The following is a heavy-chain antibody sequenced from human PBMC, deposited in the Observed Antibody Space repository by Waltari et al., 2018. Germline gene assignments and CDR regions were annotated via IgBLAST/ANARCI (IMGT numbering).Heavy chain of an antibody. CDR1: CGSISSSSYY. V-gene: IGHV4-39*07. D-gene: IGHD3-16*01. CDR3: ARSQGAEFDY. Sequence: QLQLQESGPGLVKPSATLSLTCTVSCGSISSSSYYCGWRGKHRGKGLEWIGSIYYSGSTYYNPSLKSRVTISVDTSKNQFSLKLSSVTAADTAVYYCARSQGAEFDYWGQGTLVTVSS. J-gene: IGHJ4*02. CDR2: IYYSGST.